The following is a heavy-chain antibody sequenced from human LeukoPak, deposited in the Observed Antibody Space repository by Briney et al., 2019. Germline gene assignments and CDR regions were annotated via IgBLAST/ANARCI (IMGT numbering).Heavy chain of an antibody. Sequence: GGSLRLSCAASGFTFSSYSMNWVRQAPGKGLEWVSYISSSSSTIYYADSVKGRFTISRDNAKNSLYLQMNSLRAEDTAVYYCARGGRGYSYGPLGYWGQGTLVTVSS. J-gene: IGHJ4*02. CDR3: ARGGRGYSYGPLGY. CDR2: ISSSSSTI. D-gene: IGHD5-18*01. V-gene: IGHV3-48*01. CDR1: GFTFSSYS.